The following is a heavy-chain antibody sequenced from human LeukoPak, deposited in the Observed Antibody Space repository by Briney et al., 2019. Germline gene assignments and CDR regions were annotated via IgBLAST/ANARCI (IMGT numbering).Heavy chain of an antibody. J-gene: IGHJ3*01. V-gene: IGHV6-1*01. CDR3: ARGIFNAFDF. Sequence: SQTLSLTCAISGDSVSSNSAAWNWIRQSPSRGLEWLGRTYYRSKLYSDYGISVKSRIIINPDTSKNQFSLQLNSVTPEDTAMYFCARGIFNAFDFWGLGTMVTVPS. CDR1: GDSVSSNSAA. CDR2: TYYRSKLYS.